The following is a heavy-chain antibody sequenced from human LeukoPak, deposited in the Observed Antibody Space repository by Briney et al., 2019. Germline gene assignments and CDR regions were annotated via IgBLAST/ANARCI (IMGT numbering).Heavy chain of an antibody. Sequence: SETPSLTCTVSGGSISSYYWSWIRQPPGKGLEWLGYMYYSGSTNSNPSLKSRVTMSIDTSKNQFSLKLSSVTAADTAVYYCARDAAYFQRWGQGTLVTVSS. CDR1: GGSISSYY. CDR3: ARDAAYFQR. V-gene: IGHV4-59*01. D-gene: IGHD2-15*01. J-gene: IGHJ1*01. CDR2: MYYSGST.